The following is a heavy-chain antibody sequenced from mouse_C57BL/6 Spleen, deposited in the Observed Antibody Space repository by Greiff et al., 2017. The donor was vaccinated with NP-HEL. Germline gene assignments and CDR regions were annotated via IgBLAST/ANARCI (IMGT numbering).Heavy chain of an antibody. CDR2: IHPNSGST. D-gene: IGHD1-1*01. CDR3: ARDYYGSSWYLDV. CDR1: GYTFTSYW. J-gene: IGHJ1*03. Sequence: QVQLQQPGAELVKPGASVKLSCKASGYTFTSYWMHWVKQRPGQGLEWIGMIHPNSGSTNYNEKFKSKATLTVDKSSSTAYMQLSSLTSEDSAVYYCARDYYGSSWYLDVWGTGTTVTVSS. V-gene: IGHV1-64*01.